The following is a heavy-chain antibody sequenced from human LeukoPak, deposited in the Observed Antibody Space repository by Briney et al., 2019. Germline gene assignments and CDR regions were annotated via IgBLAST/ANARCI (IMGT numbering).Heavy chain of an antibody. J-gene: IGHJ3*02. V-gene: IGHV3-30*04. D-gene: IGHD6-19*01. CDR1: GFSFRSYA. CDR3: ARDWAHKSNSDWSHDVFDI. CDR2: ISYEDGTTK. Sequence: PGRSLRLSCAASGFSFRSYAMQWVRQAPGKGLEWVGVISYEDGTTKYYADSVKGRFIISRDNSRNTLYLQMNSLRTEDTAVYYCARDWAHKSNSDWSHDVFDIWGQGTMVTVSS.